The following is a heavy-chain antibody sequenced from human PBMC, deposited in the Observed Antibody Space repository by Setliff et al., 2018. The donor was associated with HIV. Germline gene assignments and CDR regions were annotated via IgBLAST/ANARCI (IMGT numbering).Heavy chain of an antibody. CDR1: ADTFSSYA. V-gene: IGHV1-69*13. J-gene: IGHJ4*02. CDR3: ARDPVSDNSATPYYFDY. D-gene: IGHD2-21*01. CDR2: IIPIFGTA. Sequence: GASVKVSCKASADTFSSYAISWVRQAPGQGLEWMGGIIPIFGTANYAQKFQGRVTITADETTSTAYMERSSLRSEDTAVYFCARDPVSDNSATPYYFDYWGQGTLVTVSS.